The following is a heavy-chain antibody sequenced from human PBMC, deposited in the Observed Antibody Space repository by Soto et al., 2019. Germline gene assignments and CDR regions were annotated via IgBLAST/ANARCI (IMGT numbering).Heavy chain of an antibody. D-gene: IGHD6-13*01. V-gene: IGHV1-46*01. J-gene: IGHJ4*02. CDR2: INPSGGST. Sequence: GASVKVSCKASGYTFTSYYMHWVRQAPGQGLEWMGIINPSGGSTSYAQKFQGRVTMTRDTSTSTVYMELSSLRSEDTAVYYCARASLSWRYSSPKAFDYWGQGTLVTVSS. CDR3: ARASLSWRYSSPKAFDY. CDR1: GYTFTSYY.